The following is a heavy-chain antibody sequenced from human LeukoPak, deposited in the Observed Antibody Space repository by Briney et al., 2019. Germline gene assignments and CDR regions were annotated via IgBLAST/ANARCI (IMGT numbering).Heavy chain of an antibody. D-gene: IGHD3-3*01. V-gene: IGHV4-61*02. J-gene: IGHJ5*01. CDR3: ARALRDFGNWFDS. CDR2: IYDSGST. CDR1: GGSISSDSYY. Sequence: SQTLSLTCSVSGGSISSDSYYWSWIRQPAGKGLEWIGRIYDSGSTNYSPSLESRVTISVDTSKNQFTLKLSSVTAADTAVYYCARALRDFGNWFDSWGQGTLVTVSS.